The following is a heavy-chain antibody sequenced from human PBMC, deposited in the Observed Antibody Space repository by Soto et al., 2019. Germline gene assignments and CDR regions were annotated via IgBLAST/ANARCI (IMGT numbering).Heavy chain of an antibody. CDR2: IVVGSGNT. V-gene: IGHV1-58*01. CDR1: TFTFTSSA. D-gene: IGHD3-10*01. CDR3: AKEGGDDGLGGFDM. J-gene: IGHJ3*02. Sequence: SVKVSCKASTFTFTSSAVQWVRQARGQRLEWIGWIVVGSGNTKYAQNFQERVTITRDMSSGTAYLELSSLRSEDTAVYYCAKEGGDDGLGGFDMWGQGAMVTVSS.